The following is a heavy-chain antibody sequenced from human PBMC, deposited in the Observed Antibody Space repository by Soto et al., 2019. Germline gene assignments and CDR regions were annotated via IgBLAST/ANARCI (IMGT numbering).Heavy chain of an antibody. CDR2: IIPILGIA. CDR1: GGTFSSYT. Sequence: SVKVSCKASGGTFSSYTISWVRQAPGQGLEWMGRIIPILGIANYAQKFQGRVTITADKSTSTAYMELSSLRSEDTAVYYCGRGQWSGGGFNWFDPWGQGTLVTVSS. D-gene: IGHD3-3*01. CDR3: GRGQWSGGGFNWFDP. J-gene: IGHJ5*02. V-gene: IGHV1-69*02.